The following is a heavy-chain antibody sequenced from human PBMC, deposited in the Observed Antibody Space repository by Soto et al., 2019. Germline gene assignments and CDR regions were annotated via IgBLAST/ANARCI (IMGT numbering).Heavy chain of an antibody. D-gene: IGHD3-22*01. CDR2: ISYDGSNK. J-gene: IGHJ4*02. CDR3: AKGIGPYDSSGPVDY. CDR1: GFTSSNYG. Sequence: LRLSCAASGFTSSNYGMHWVRQAPGKGLEWVAVISYDGSNKYYADSVKGRFTISRDNSKNTVYLQMNSLRAEDTAVYYCAKGIGPYDSSGPVDYWGQGTLGTVS. V-gene: IGHV3-30*18.